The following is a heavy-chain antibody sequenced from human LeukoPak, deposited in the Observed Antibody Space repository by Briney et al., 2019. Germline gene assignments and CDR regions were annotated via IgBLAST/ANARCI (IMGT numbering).Heavy chain of an antibody. CDR3: ARGGIYCSSTSCPDAFDI. V-gene: IGHV4-34*01. CDR1: GGSFSGYY. D-gene: IGHD2-2*01. J-gene: IGHJ3*02. Sequence: SETLSLTCAVYGGSFSGYYWSWIRQPPGKGLEWIGEINHSGSTNYNPSLKSRVTISVDTSKNQFSLKLSSVTAADTAVYYCARGGIYCSSTSCPDAFDIWGQGTMVTVSS. CDR2: INHSGST.